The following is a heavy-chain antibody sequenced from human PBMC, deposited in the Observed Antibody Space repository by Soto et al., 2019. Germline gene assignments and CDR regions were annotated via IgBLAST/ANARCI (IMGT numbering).Heavy chain of an antibody. V-gene: IGHV4-38-2*01. CDR1: GYSISRGYS. CDR3: ARATYDSDSSGYYLIY. CDR2: IYHSGNT. J-gene: IGHJ4*02. D-gene: IGHD3-22*01. Sequence: SETLSLTCAVSGYSISRGYSWGWIRQPPGKGLEWIGSIYHSGNTYYNPSLKSRVTLSGDTSKNQFSLKLSFVTAAATAVYYCARATYDSDSSGYYLIYWGQGTKVTVYS.